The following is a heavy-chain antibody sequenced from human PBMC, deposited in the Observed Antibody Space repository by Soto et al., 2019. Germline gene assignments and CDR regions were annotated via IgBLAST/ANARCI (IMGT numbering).Heavy chain of an antibody. V-gene: IGHV3-23*01. CDR2: ISGSGGST. D-gene: IGHD2-15*01. Sequence: EVQLLESGGGLVQPGGSLRLSCAAAGFTFSSYAMSWVRQAPGKGLEWVSAISGSGGSTYYADSVKGRFTISRDNSKNTLYRQMNSLRAEDTAVYYCAKGKYVVVVAATVDYWGQGTLVTVSS. J-gene: IGHJ4*02. CDR1: GFTFSSYA. CDR3: AKGKYVVVVAATVDY.